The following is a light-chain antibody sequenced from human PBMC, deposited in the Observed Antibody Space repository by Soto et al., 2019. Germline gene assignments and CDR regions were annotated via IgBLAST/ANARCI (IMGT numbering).Light chain of an antibody. CDR3: CSYAGSSSVV. J-gene: IGLJ2*01. CDR1: SSDVGRYNL. V-gene: IGLV2-23*01. CDR2: EGS. Sequence: QSALTQPPSASGSPGQSITISCTGTSSDVGRYNLVSWYQQHPGKAPKLMIYEGSKRPSGVSNRFSGSKSGNTASLTISGLQAEDEADYYCCSYAGSSSVVFGGGTKLTVL.